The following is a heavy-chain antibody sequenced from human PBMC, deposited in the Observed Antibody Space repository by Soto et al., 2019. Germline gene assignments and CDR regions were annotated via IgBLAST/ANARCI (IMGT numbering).Heavy chain of an antibody. V-gene: IGHV3-48*02. CDR3: ARDRGYTYGFDY. D-gene: IGHD5-18*01. J-gene: IGHJ4*02. CDR1: GLTFTSYS. CDR2: ISGSSSTI. Sequence: PGGSLRLSCAASGLTFTSYSMNWVRQAPGKGLEWVSFISGSSSTIYYTDSVKGRFTISRDNAKNSLYLQMNSLRDEDTAVYYCARDRGYTYGFDYWGQGTLVTVSS.